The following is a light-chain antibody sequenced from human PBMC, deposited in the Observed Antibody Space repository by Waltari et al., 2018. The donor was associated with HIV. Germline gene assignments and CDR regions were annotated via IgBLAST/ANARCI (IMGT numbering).Light chain of an antibody. CDR2: RNY. V-gene: IGLV1-47*01. CDR3: VSYDSRLDERL. J-gene: IGLJ3*02. CDR1: TSNIQTVP. Sequence: QSVLPQPPSASGTPGQTVTISCSGSTSNIQTVPFYWYHHLPGTAPKLLIHRNYKRPSGVSDRFSCSKSGASASLVISGLRSEDEAHYYCVSYDSRLDERLFGGGTKLTVL.